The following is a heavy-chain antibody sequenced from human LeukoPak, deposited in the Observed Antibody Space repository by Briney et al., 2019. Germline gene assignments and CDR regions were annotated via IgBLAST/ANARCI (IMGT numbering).Heavy chain of an antibody. CDR3: ARDERSTIFGVVFYYMDV. D-gene: IGHD3-3*01. CDR2: ISSSSSYI. J-gene: IGHJ6*03. V-gene: IGHV3-21*01. Sequence: GGSLRLSCAASGFTFRSYAMTWVRQAPGKGLEWVSSISSSSSYIYYADSVKGRFTISRDNAKNSLYLQMNSLRAEDTAVYYCARDERSTIFGVVFYYMDVWGKGTTVTVSS. CDR1: GFTFRSYA.